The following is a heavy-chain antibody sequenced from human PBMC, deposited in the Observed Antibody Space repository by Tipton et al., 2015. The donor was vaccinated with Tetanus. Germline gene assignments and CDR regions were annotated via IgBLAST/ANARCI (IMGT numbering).Heavy chain of an antibody. Sequence: QVQLVQSGAEVKKPGASVKVPCKASGYTFTHYGVNWVRQAPGQGLEWMGWISPFNENVNYAEKFQGRLTMTTDRSTATVYMDLRSLRSDDTAVYYCARGRGLGPHEYFEHWGQGTLVTVSS. CDR1: GYTFTHYG. D-gene: IGHD3/OR15-3a*01. CDR3: ARGRGLGPHEYFEH. V-gene: IGHV1-18*01. CDR2: ISPFNENV. J-gene: IGHJ5*02.